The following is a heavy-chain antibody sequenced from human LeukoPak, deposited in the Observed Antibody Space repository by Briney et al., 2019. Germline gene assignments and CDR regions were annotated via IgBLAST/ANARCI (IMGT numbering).Heavy chain of an antibody. Sequence: PGGSLRLSCAASGFTFSSYSMTWVRQAPGKGLEWVSSISSSSSYIYYADSVKGRFTISRDNAKNSLYLQMNSLRAEDTAVYYCARDDSSGYWSTWIFDYWGQGTLVTVSS. CDR3: ARDDSSGYWSTWIFDY. V-gene: IGHV3-21*01. J-gene: IGHJ4*02. CDR2: ISSSSSYI. CDR1: GFTFSSYS. D-gene: IGHD3-22*01.